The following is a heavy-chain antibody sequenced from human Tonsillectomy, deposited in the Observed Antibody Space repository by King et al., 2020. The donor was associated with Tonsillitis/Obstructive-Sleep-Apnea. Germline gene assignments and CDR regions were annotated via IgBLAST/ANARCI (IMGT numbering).Heavy chain of an antibody. CDR3: AKDRNYYDSSGYYPDFDY. D-gene: IGHD3-22*01. CDR2: ISWNSGGI. CDR1: GFTFDDYA. J-gene: IGHJ4*02. Sequence: VQLVESGGGLVQPGRSLRLSCAASGFTFDDYAMHWVRQAPGKGLEWVSGISWNSGGIGYADSVKGRFTISRDNAKNSLYLQMNSLRAEDTALYYCAKDRNYYDSSGYYPDFDYWGQGTLVTVSS. V-gene: IGHV3-9*01.